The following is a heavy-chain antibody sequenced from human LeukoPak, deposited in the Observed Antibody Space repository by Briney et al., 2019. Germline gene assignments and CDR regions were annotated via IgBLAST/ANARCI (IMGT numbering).Heavy chain of an antibody. Sequence: SETLSLTCTVSGGSISSHYWSWIRQPPGKGLEWIGYIYYSGSTNYNPSLKSRVTISVDTSKNQFSLKLSSVPAADTAVYYCARGVVAALVYWGQGTLVTVSS. CDR3: ARGVVAALVY. D-gene: IGHD2-15*01. CDR2: IYYSGST. V-gene: IGHV4-59*11. J-gene: IGHJ4*02. CDR1: GGSISSHY.